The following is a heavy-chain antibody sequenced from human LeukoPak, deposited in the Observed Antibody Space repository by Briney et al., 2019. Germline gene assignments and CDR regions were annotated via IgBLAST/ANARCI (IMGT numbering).Heavy chain of an antibody. D-gene: IGHD2-2*01. CDR1: GGTFSSYA. CDR3: ASTRIGYCSSTSCYGGY. V-gene: IGHV1-69*13. Sequence: ASVKVSCKASGGTFSSYAISWVRQAPGQGLEWMGGIIPIFGTANYAQKFQGRVTITADESTSTAYMELSSLRSEDTAVYYCASTRIGYCSSTSCYGGYWGQGTLVTVSS. J-gene: IGHJ4*02. CDR2: IIPIFGTA.